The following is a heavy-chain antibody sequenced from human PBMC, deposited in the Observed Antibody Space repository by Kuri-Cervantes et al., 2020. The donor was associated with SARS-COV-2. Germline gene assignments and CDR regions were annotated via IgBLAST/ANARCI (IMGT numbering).Heavy chain of an antibody. V-gene: IGHV3-30*01. CDR3: VKDYYGSGSYYMNWFDP. J-gene: IGHJ5*02. D-gene: IGHD3-10*01. CDR1: GFTFSSYA. CDR2: ISYDGSNK. Sequence: GESLKISCAASGFTFSSYAMHWVRQAPGKGLEWVAVISYDGSNKYYADSVKGRFTISRDNSKNTLYLQMNSLRAEDTAVYYCVKDYYGSGSYYMNWFDPWGQGTLVT.